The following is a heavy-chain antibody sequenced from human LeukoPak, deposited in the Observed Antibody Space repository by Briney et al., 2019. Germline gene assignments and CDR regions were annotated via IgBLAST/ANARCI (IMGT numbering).Heavy chain of an antibody. CDR1: GGSISSGGYY. J-gene: IGHJ6*03. D-gene: IGHD3-10*01. V-gene: IGHV4-31*03. CDR2: IYYSGST. Sequence: PSETLSLTCTVSGGSISSGGYYWSWIRQHPGKGLEWIGYIYYSGSTYYNPSLKSRVTISVDTSKNQFSLKLSSVTAADTAVYYCAREPITMVRGRDYMDVWGKGTTVTVSS. CDR3: AREPITMVRGRDYMDV.